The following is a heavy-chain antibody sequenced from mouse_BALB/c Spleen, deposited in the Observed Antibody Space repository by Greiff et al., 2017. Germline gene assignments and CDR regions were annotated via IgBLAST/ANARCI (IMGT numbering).Heavy chain of an antibody. D-gene: IGHD2-1*01. J-gene: IGHJ4*01. V-gene: IGHV14-4*02. Sequence: VQLQQSGAELVRSGASVKLSCTASGFNIKDYYMHWVKQRPEQGLEWIGWIDPENGDTEYAPKFQGKATMTADTSSNTAYLQLSSLKSEDTAVYDCTLYGNRYAMDYWGQGTSVTVSS. CDR3: TLYGNRYAMDY. CDR2: IDPENGDT. CDR1: GFNIKDYY.